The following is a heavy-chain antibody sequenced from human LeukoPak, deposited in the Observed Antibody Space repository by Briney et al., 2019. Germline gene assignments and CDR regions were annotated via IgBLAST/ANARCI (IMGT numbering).Heavy chain of an antibody. Sequence: SETLSLTCAVSGGSISSSNWWSWVRQPPGKGLEWIGEIYHSGSTNYNPSLKSRVTISVDKSKNQFSLKLSSVTAADTAVYYCSRVLYYYCSGMVYGMDVWGKGTTVTVSS. CDR3: SRVLYYYCSGMVYGMDV. J-gene: IGHJ6*04. CDR1: GGSISSSNW. V-gene: IGHV4-4*02. CDR2: IYHSGST. D-gene: IGHD3-10*01.